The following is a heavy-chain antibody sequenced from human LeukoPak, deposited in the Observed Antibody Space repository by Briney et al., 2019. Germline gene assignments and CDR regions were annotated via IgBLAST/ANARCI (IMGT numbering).Heavy chain of an antibody. J-gene: IGHJ6*03. CDR1: GFTFDDYA. CDR3: ARGPETTGFYYYMDV. Sequence: PGRSLRLSCAASGFTFDDYAMHWVRQAPGKGLEWVSGISWNSGSIGYADSVKGRFTISRDNSKNTMYVEMNSLRAEDTAVYYCARGPETTGFYYYMDVWGKGTTVTVSS. D-gene: IGHD4-17*01. CDR2: ISWNSGSI. V-gene: IGHV3-9*01.